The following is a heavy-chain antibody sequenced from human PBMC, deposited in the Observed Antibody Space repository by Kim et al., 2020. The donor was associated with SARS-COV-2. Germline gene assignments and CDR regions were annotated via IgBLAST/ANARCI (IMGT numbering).Heavy chain of an antibody. Sequence: GGSLRLSCAASEFSFGSYAMHWVRQIPGKGLEWVSTINWNGVGTVYADSVKGRFTISRDNAKNSLFLQMNSLRPEDTALYYCAKGRYRDYGDFDSWGQGALVTVSS. J-gene: IGHJ4*02. CDR1: EFSFGSYA. CDR2: INWNGVGT. CDR3: AKGRYRDYGDFDS. D-gene: IGHD4-17*01. V-gene: IGHV3-9*01.